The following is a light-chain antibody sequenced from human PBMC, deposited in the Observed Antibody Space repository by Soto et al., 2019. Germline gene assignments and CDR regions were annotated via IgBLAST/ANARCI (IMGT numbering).Light chain of an antibody. CDR1: QSISNF. J-gene: IGKJ4*01. CDR2: AAS. Sequence: DFQMTQSPSSLSASVGDRITITCRASQSISNFLNWYQQKPGKAPNLLIYAASSLQSGVPARFSGSESGTDFTLTISSLQPEDFATYYCQQSYSTPLTFGGGTKVEIK. CDR3: QQSYSTPLT. V-gene: IGKV1-39*01.